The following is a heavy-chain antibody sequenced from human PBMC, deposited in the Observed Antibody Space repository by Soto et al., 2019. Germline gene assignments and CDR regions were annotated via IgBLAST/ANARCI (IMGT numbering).Heavy chain of an antibody. Sequence: QVHLVQSGAEVRKPGSSAKVSCKASGGTSSTYTISWVRQAPGQGLEWMGRIIAVLGITNYAQSFQGRVTITADKSTSTAYMELSSLRSEDTAVYYCAREEGTVTYDYWGQGTLVTVSS. D-gene: IGHD4-17*01. CDR1: GGTSSTYT. CDR3: AREEGTVTYDY. CDR2: IIAVLGIT. J-gene: IGHJ4*02. V-gene: IGHV1-69*08.